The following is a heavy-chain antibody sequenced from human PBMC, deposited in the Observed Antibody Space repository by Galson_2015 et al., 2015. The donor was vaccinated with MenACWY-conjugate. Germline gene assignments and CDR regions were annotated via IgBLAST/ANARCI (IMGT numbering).Heavy chain of an antibody. J-gene: IGHJ2*01. CDR1: GFTFSSYA. CDR2: ISGSGGST. Sequence: SLRLSCAASGFTFSSYAMSWVRQAPGKGLEWVSAISGSGGSTYYADSVKGRFTISGDNSKNTLYLQMNSLRAEDTAVYYCAKGRVKGLSWYFDLWGRGTLVTVSS. V-gene: IGHV3-23*01. CDR3: AKGRVKGLSWYFDL. D-gene: IGHD2/OR15-2a*01.